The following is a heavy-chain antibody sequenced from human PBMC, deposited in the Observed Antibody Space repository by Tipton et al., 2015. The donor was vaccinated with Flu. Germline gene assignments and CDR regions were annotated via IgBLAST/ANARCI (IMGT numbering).Heavy chain of an antibody. V-gene: IGHV4-59*06. CDR1: GGSISNDY. Sequence: TLSLTCTVSGGSISNDYWSWIRQPPGKGLEWIGYIYYSGSTYYNPSLKSRVTISVDTSRNQFSLKLTSVTAADTAVYYCACAGHGYYDSSGSDYWGQGTLVTVSS. CDR3: ACAGHGYYDSSGSDY. J-gene: IGHJ4*02. CDR2: IYYSGST. D-gene: IGHD3-22*01.